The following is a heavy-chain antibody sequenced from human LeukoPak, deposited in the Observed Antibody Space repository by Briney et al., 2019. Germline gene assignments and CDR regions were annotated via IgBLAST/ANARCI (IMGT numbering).Heavy chain of an antibody. CDR2: ISYDGSNK. V-gene: IGHV3-30-3*01. CDR1: GFTFSSYA. CDR3: AKEYSSSYYYYYGMDV. Sequence: GGSLRLSCAASGFTFSSYAMHWVRQAPGKGLGGVALISYDGSNKYYADSVKGRFTISRDNAKNSLYLQMNSLRAEDTALYYCAKEYSSSYYYYYGMDVWGQGTTVTVSS. J-gene: IGHJ6*02. D-gene: IGHD6-19*01.